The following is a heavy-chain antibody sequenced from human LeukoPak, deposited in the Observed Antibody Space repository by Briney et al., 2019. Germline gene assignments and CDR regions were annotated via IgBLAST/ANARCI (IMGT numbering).Heavy chain of an antibody. J-gene: IGHJ6*03. CDR2: ISYDGSNK. CDR3: ARGNGGDIAAAGTGYYYYMDV. Sequence: GGSLRLSCAASGFTFSSYAMHWVRQAPGKGLEWVAVISYDGSNKYYADSVKGRFTISRDNSKNTLYLQMNSLRAEDTAVYYCARGNGGDIAAAGTGYYYYMDVWGKGTTVTISS. V-gene: IGHV3-30*04. D-gene: IGHD6-13*01. CDR1: GFTFSSYA.